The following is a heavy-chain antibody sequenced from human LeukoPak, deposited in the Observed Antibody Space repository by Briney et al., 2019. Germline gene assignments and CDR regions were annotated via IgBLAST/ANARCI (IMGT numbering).Heavy chain of an antibody. J-gene: IGHJ4*02. CDR3: AKRRGYCSSTSCSYDYFDY. D-gene: IGHD2-2*01. V-gene: IGHV3-30*02. Sequence: GGSLRLSCAASGFTFSSYGMHWVRQAPGKGLEWVAFIRYDGSNKYYADSVKGRFTISRDKSKNTLYLQMNSLRAEDTAVYYCAKRRGYCSSTSCSYDYFDYWGQGTLVTVSS. CDR2: IRYDGSNK. CDR1: GFTFSSYG.